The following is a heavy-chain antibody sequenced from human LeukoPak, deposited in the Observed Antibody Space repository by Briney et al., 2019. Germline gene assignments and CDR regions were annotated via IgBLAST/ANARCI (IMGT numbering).Heavy chain of an antibody. Sequence: PSETLSLTCAVYGGSFSGYYWSWIRQPPGKGLEWIGNIYYSGSTYYNPSLKSRVTISVDTSKNQFSLKLSSVTAADTAVYYCARHGTYCSSTSCYSDAFGIWGQGTMVTVSS. CDR3: ARHGTYCSSTSCYSDAFGI. CDR2: IYYSGST. D-gene: IGHD2-2*01. CDR1: GGSFSGYY. V-gene: IGHV4-34*01. J-gene: IGHJ3*02.